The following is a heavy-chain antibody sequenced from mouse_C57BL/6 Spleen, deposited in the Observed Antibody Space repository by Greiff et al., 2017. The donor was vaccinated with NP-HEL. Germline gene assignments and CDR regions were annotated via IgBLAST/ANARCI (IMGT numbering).Heavy chain of an antibody. D-gene: IGHD1-1*01. Sequence: VQLQQSGAELVKPGASVKISCKASGYAFSSYWMNWVKQRPGKGLEWIGQIYPGDGDTNYTGKFKGKATLTADKSSSTAYMQLSSLTSEDSAVYFCARRGTTVVFDYWGQGTTLTVSS. J-gene: IGHJ2*01. V-gene: IGHV1-80*01. CDR2: IYPGDGDT. CDR1: GYAFSSYW. CDR3: ARRGTTVVFDY.